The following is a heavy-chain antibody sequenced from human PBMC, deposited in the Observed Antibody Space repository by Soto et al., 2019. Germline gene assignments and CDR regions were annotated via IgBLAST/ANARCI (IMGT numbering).Heavy chain of an antibody. J-gene: IGHJ6*02. D-gene: IGHD4-17*01. V-gene: IGHV1-24*01. CDR1: GYTLPELS. Sequence: ASVKVSCKVSGYTLPELSMHWVRQAPGKGLEWMGGFDPEDGETIYAQKFQGRVTMTEDTSTDTAYMELSSLRSEDTAVYYCATVLGYGDYVSYYYYGMDVWGQGTTVTVSS. CDR3: ATVLGYGDYVSYYYYGMDV. CDR2: FDPEDGET.